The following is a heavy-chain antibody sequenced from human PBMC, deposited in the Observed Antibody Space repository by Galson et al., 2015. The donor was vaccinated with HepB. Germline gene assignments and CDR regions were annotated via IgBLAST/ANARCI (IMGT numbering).Heavy chain of an antibody. D-gene: IGHD3-22*01. V-gene: IGHV3-15*01. J-gene: IGHJ4*02. CDR2: IKSETDGGTT. Sequence: SLRLSCAASGFTFTNVWMSWVRQAPGKGLDWVGRIKSETDGGTTDYAATVKGRFTISRDDSKDTLYLQMNSLKTEDTAVYFCTTEPRYYFDSSGYKFFDRWGQGTLVTVSS. CDR3: TTEPRYYFDSSGYKFFDR. CDR1: GFTFTNVW.